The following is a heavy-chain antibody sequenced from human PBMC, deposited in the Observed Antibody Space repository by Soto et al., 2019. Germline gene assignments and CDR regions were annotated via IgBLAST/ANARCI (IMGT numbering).Heavy chain of an antibody. CDR1: AYTFTRYG. CDR3: AKNGQPPYYYYGLDV. J-gene: IGHJ6*02. V-gene: IGHV1-18*01. D-gene: IGHD2-8*01. Sequence: QGHLVQSGAEVKKPGASVKVSCKTSAYTFTRYGISWVRQAPGQGLEWMGWISGYNGDTNYAQNLQDRVTMTIDTSTTTTYMELRRLTSDDPAVYYCAKNGQPPYYYYGLDVWGQGNTVTVSS. CDR2: ISGYNGDT.